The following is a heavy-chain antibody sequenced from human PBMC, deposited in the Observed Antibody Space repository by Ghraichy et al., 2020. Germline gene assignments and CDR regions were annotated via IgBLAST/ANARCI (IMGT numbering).Heavy chain of an antibody. Sequence: SETLSLTCAVYGGSFSGYYWSWIRQPPGKGLEWIGEINHSGSTNYNPSLKSRVTISVDTSKNQFSLKLSSVTAADTAVYYCARHSRHDFWSGYYYYYGMDVWGQGTTVTVSS. CDR1: GGSFSGYY. CDR2: INHSGST. V-gene: IGHV4-34*01. J-gene: IGHJ6*02. CDR3: ARHSRHDFWSGYYYYYGMDV. D-gene: IGHD3-3*01.